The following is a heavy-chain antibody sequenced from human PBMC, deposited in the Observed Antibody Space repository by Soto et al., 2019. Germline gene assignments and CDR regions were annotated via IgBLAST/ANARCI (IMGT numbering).Heavy chain of an antibody. CDR1: GFTFSSYW. CDR2: INSDGSST. V-gene: IGHV3-74*01. CDR3: AKDRRITMVRGVLRAFDS. Sequence: PGGSLRLSCAASGFTFSSYWMHWVRQAPGKGLVWVSRINSDGSSTSYADSVKGRFTISRDNAKNTLYLQMNSLRAEDTAVYYCAKDRRITMVRGVLRAFDSWGQGNLVTVSS. D-gene: IGHD3-10*01. J-gene: IGHJ4*01.